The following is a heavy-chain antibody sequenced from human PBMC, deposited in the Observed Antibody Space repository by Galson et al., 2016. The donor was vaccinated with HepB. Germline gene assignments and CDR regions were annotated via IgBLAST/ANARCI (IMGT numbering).Heavy chain of an antibody. D-gene: IGHD3-9*01. J-gene: IGHJ6*02. CDR3: ARDVLRYFDWLLYGGSNYYYYGMYV. Sequence: SLRLSCAASGFTFSSYGMHWVRQAPGKGLEWVAVIWYDGSNKYYADSVKGRFTISRDNSKNTLYLQMNSLRAEDTAVYYCARDVLRYFDWLLYGGSNYYYYGMYVWGQGTTVTVSS. CDR1: GFTFSSYG. V-gene: IGHV3-33*01. CDR2: IWYDGSNK.